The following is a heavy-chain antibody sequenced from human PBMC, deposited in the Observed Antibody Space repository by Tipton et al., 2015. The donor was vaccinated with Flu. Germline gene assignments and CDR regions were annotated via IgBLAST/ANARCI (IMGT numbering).Heavy chain of an antibody. CDR1: GYSIRSAYY. V-gene: IGHV4-38-2*01. J-gene: IGHJ4*02. CDR3: ARHTGDSVRGVIDY. CDR2: IYHSGTT. D-gene: IGHD3-10*02. Sequence: TLSLPCSVSGYSIRSAYYWGWVRRPPGKGLEWIGTIYHSGTTYHNPSLKSRLTISVDTSKNQFSLRLSSVTAADTAVYYCARHTGDSVRGVIDYWGQGTLVTVSS.